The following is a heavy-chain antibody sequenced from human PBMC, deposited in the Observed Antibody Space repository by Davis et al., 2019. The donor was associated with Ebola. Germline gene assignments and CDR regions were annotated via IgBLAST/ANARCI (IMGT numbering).Heavy chain of an antibody. V-gene: IGHV3-21*01. CDR3: ARVSDIVVVVAATLSSYFDY. CDR1: GFTFSSYS. J-gene: IGHJ4*02. D-gene: IGHD2-15*01. CDR2: ISSSSSYI. Sequence: PGGSLRLSCAASGFTFSSYSMNWVRQAPGKGLEWVSSISSSSSYIYYADSVKGRFTISRDNAKNSLYLQMNSLRAEDTAVYYCARVSDIVVVVAATLSSYFDYWGQGTLVTVSS.